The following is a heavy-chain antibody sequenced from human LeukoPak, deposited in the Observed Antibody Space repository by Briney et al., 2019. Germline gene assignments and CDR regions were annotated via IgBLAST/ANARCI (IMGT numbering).Heavy chain of an antibody. V-gene: IGHV4-61*01. Sequence: SETLSLTCTVSGGSISSSSYYWSWIRQPPGKGLEWIGYIYYSGSTNYNPSLKSRVTISVDTSKNQFSLKLSSVTAADTAVYYCARVGYSSGWYRHDAFDIWGQGTMVTVSS. CDR1: GGSISSSSYY. CDR3: ARVGYSSGWYRHDAFDI. CDR2: IYYSGST. J-gene: IGHJ3*02. D-gene: IGHD6-19*01.